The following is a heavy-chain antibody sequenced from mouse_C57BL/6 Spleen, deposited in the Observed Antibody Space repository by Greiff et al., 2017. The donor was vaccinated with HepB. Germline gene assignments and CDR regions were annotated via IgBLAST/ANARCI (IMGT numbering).Heavy chain of an antibody. CDR1: GFSLSTFGMG. J-gene: IGHJ1*03. CDR2: IWWDDDK. V-gene: IGHV8-8*01. CDR3: ARIEGSYYYGSSPYWYFEV. Sequence: QVTLKESGPGILQPSQTLSLTCSFSGFSLSTFGMGVGWIRQPSGKGLEWLAHIWWDDDKYYNPALKSRLTISKDTSKNQVFLKIANVDTADTATYYCARIEGSYYYGSSPYWYFEVWGTGTTVTVSS. D-gene: IGHD1-1*01.